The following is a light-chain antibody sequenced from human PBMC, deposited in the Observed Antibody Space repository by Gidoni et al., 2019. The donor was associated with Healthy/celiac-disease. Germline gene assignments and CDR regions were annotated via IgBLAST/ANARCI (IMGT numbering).Light chain of an antibody. V-gene: IGKV3-11*01. Sequence: EIVLTQSPATLSLSPGERATLSCRASQSVSSYLAWYQQKPGQAPRLLIYDAPNRATGIPARFSGSGSGTDFTLTISSLEPEDFAVYYCQHSRDTFGQGTKLEIK. CDR2: DAP. CDR3: QHSRDT. CDR1: QSVSSY. J-gene: IGKJ2*01.